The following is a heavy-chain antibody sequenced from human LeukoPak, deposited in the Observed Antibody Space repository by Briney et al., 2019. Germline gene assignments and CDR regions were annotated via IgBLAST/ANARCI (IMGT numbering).Heavy chain of an antibody. D-gene: IGHD2-2*01. CDR3: ARDSLRYCSSTSCYGVGKYYYYYMDV. CDR1: GFTFSSYG. CDR2: ISYDGSNK. J-gene: IGHJ6*03. V-gene: IGHV3-30*03. Sequence: GGSLRLSCAASGFTFSSYGMHWVRQAPGKGLEWVAVISYDGSNKYYADSVKGRFTISRDNSKNTLYLQMNSLRAEDTAVYYCARDSLRYCSSTSCYGVGKYYYYYMDVWGKGTTVTVSS.